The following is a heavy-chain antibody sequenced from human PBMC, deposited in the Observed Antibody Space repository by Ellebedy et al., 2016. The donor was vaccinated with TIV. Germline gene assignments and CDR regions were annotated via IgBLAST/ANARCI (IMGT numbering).Heavy chain of an antibody. D-gene: IGHD2-21*02. V-gene: IGHV3-21*01. J-gene: IGHJ3*02. Sequence: GESLKISXAASGFTFSSYSMNWVRQAPGKGLEWVSSISSSSSYIYYADSVKGRFTISRDNAKNSLYLQMNSLRAEDTAVYYCARDACWYCSAQETDAFDIWGQGTMVTVSS. CDR2: ISSSSSYI. CDR3: ARDACWYCSAQETDAFDI. CDR1: GFTFSSYS.